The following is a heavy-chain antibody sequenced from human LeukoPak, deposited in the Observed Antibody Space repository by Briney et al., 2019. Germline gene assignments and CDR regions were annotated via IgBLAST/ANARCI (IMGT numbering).Heavy chain of an antibody. D-gene: IGHD6-13*01. CDR1: GGSISSGDYP. V-gene: IGHV4-30-2*01. CDR3: ARGGGLGYSSQLDY. Sequence: PSQTLSLTCAVFGGSISSGDYPWSWIRQPPGKGLEWIGYIFHTGHTSYNPSLKSRVTISVDTSKNQFSLKLSSVTAADTAVYYCARGGGLGYSSQLDYWGQGTLVTVSS. CDR2: IFHTGHT. J-gene: IGHJ4*02.